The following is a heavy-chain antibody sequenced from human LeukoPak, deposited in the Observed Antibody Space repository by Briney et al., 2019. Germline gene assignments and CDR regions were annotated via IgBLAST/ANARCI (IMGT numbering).Heavy chain of an antibody. CDR3: ARAAYSGSYHSDY. V-gene: IGHV4-61*01. J-gene: IGHJ4*02. CDR1: GGSVNSGSYY. CDR2: IYYSGST. D-gene: IGHD1-26*01. Sequence: AEALSLTCTVSGGSVNSGSYYWNWIRQPPGKGLEWIGYIYYSGSTNYNPSLKSRVTISVDTSKNQFSLKLSSVTAADTAVYYCARAAYSGSYHSDYWGQGTLVTVSS.